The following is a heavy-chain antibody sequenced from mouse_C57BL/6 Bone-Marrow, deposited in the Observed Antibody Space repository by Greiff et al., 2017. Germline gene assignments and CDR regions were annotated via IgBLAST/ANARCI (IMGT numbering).Heavy chain of an antibody. CDR2: IWSGGST. Sequence: VQLVESGPGLVQPSQSLSITCTVSGFSLTSYGVHWVRQSPGKGLEWLGVIWSGGSTDSNAAFISRLSISTDNSKSQVFFNMNSLQADDTAIYYCAITSYYDGSSYWYFDVWGKGTSVTVSS. CDR3: AITSYYDGSSYWYFDV. CDR1: GFSLTSYG. J-gene: IGHJ1*03. D-gene: IGHD1-1*01. V-gene: IGHV2-2*01.